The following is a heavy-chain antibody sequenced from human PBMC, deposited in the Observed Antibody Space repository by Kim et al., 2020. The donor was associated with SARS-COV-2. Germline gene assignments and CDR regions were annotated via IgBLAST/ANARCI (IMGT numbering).Heavy chain of an antibody. CDR1: GFTFSSYG. V-gene: IGHV3-30*18. D-gene: IGHD5-18*01. Sequence: GGSLRLSCAASGFTFSSYGMHWVRQAPGKGLEWVAVISYDGSNNYYADSVKSRFTISRDNSKNTLYLQMNSLGAEDTAVYYCAKDKSGSYGYGGNDYWGQGTLVTVSS. CDR2: ISYDGSNN. J-gene: IGHJ4*02. CDR3: AKDKSGSYGYGGNDY.